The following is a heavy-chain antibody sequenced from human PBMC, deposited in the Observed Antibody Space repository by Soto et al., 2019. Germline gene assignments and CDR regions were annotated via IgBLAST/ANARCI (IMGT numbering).Heavy chain of an antibody. D-gene: IGHD3-22*01. V-gene: IGHV3-53*01. J-gene: IGHJ4*02. CDR1: GFTVSSNY. CDR2: IYSGGST. Sequence: GGSLRLSCAASGFTVSSNYMSWVRQAPGKGLEWVSVIYSGGSTYYADSVKGRFTISRDNSKNTLYLQMNSLRAEDTAVYYCARIDRSSGYCRDYWGQGTLVTVSS. CDR3: ARIDRSSGYCRDY.